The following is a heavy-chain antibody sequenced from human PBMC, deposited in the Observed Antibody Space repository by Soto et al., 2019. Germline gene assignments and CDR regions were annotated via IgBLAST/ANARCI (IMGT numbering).Heavy chain of an antibody. D-gene: IGHD2-15*01. V-gene: IGHV4-34*01. CDR3: ARAECSGGSCSLSPQAFDI. CDR1: GGSFSGYY. Sequence: QVQLQQWGAGLLKPSETLSLTCAVYGGSFSGYYWSWIRQPPGKGLEWIGEINHSGSTNYNPSLKIRVTISVDTSKNQFSLKLSSVTAADTAVYYCARAECSGGSCSLSPQAFDIWGQGTMVTVSS. J-gene: IGHJ3*02. CDR2: INHSGST.